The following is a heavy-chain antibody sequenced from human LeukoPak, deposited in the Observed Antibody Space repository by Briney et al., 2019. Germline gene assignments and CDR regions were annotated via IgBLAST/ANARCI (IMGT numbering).Heavy chain of an antibody. Sequence: GGSLRLSCAASGFTFSSYGMHWVRQAPGKGLEWVAFIRYDGSKKYYADSVKGRFTISRDNSKNTLYLQMNSLRAEDTAVYYCAKERDTAMVTIDYWGQGTLVTVSS. CDR2: IRYDGSKK. CDR3: AKERDTAMVTIDY. V-gene: IGHV3-30*02. D-gene: IGHD5-18*01. J-gene: IGHJ4*02. CDR1: GFTFSSYG.